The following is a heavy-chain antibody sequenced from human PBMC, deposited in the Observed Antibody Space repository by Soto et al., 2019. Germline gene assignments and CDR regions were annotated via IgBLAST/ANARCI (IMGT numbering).Heavy chain of an antibody. V-gene: IGHV3-30*18. CDR1: GFSFSSYG. D-gene: IGHD3-16*01. CDR3: AKEGGTLGTSASYGFDY. J-gene: IGHJ4*02. Sequence: QVQLVESGGGVVQPGGSLRLSCAASGFSFSSYGIHWVRQAPGKGLEWVAVVSNEGSIQYYADSVKGRFTISRDNSDNTVFLQMNSLRSEDTAVYYCAKEGGTLGTSASYGFDYWGQGSRVTVSS. CDR2: VSNEGSIQ.